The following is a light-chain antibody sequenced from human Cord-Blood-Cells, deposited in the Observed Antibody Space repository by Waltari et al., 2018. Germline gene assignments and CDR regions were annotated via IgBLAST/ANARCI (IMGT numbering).Light chain of an antibody. CDR1: SSDAGGYNY. Sequence: QSALTQPASVPGSPGQSITISCTGTSSDAGGYNYVSWYQQHPGKAPKLMIYEVSKRPSGVSNRFSGSKSGNTASLTISGLQAEDEADYYCSSYTSSSSVVFGGGTKLTVL. CDR3: SSYTSSSSVV. J-gene: IGLJ2*01. CDR2: EVS. V-gene: IGLV2-14*01.